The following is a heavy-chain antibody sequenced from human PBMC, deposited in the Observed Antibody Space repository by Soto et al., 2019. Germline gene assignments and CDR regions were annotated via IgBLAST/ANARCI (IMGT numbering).Heavy chain of an antibody. Sequence: QVQLVQSGAEVKKPGASVKVSCKASGYTFTSYEINWVRQAPGQGLEWMGWMNPNSGDTGYAQKFQGRVTMTRNTSISTAYMELSSLRSDDTAVYYCARGEVLWFGELVRWGQGTLVTVSS. V-gene: IGHV1-8*01. J-gene: IGHJ4*02. CDR1: GYTFTSYE. CDR2: MNPNSGDT. D-gene: IGHD3-10*01. CDR3: ARGEVLWFGELVR.